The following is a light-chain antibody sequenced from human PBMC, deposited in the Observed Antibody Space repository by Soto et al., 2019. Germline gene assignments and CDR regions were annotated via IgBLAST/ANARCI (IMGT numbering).Light chain of an antibody. V-gene: IGLV2-14*01. CDR3: SSYTTSYTQV. Sequence: QPVLTQPASVSGSPGQSITISCTGTSSDVGGYNYVSWYQHHPGKVPKLMIYEVTNRPSGISNRFSGSKSGNTASLTISGLQAEDEADYYCSSYTTSYTQVFGGGTQLTVL. CDR2: EVT. CDR1: SSDVGGYNY. J-gene: IGLJ2*01.